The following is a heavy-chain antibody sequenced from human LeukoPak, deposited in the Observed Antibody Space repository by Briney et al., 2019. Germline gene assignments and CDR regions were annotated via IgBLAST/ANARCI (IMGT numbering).Heavy chain of an antibody. Sequence: EASVKVSCKSSGYTFTTYSITWVRQAPGQGLEWMGWISTYNGNTNYAQKLQGRVTMTTDTSTSTAYMELRSLRSDDTAMYYCARDRMDTGTYFDYWGQGTLVTVSS. V-gene: IGHV1-18*01. CDR1: GYTFTTYS. CDR3: ARDRMDTGTYFDY. J-gene: IGHJ4*02. CDR2: ISTYNGNT. D-gene: IGHD5-18*01.